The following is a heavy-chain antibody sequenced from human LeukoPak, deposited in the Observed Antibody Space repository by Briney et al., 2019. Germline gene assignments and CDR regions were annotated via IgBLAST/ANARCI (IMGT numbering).Heavy chain of an antibody. D-gene: IGHD2-2*01. CDR3: ARDKGYCSSTSCLVLDY. Sequence: ASVKVSCKASGYTFTGYYMHWVRQAPGQGLEWMGWINPNSGGTNYAQKFQGRVTMTRDTSISTAYMELSRLRSDDTAVYYCARDKGYCSSTSCLVLDYWGQGTLVTVSS. V-gene: IGHV1-2*02. CDR1: GYTFTGYY. CDR2: INPNSGGT. J-gene: IGHJ4*02.